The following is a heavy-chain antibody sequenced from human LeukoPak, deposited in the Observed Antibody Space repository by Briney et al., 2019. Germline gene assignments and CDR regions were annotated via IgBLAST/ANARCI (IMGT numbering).Heavy chain of an antibody. J-gene: IGHJ6*03. V-gene: IGHV3-11*04. CDR3: ARAGVFRYYYYMDV. Sequence: GGSLRLSCAASGFTFSDYYMSWIRQAPGKGLEWVSYISSSGSTIYYADSVKGRFTISRENAKNSLYLQMNSLRAGDTAVYYCARAGVFRYYYYMDVWGKGTTVTVSS. CDR1: GFTFSDYY. CDR2: ISSSGSTI. D-gene: IGHD3-10*01.